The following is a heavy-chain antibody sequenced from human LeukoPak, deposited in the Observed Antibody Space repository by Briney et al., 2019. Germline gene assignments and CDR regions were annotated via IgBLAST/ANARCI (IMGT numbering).Heavy chain of an antibody. CDR2: ISSSSSTI. CDR3: ARDEYYYDSSGYYRLDY. V-gene: IGHV3-48*04. CDR1: GFTLSSYS. D-gene: IGHD3-22*01. J-gene: IGHJ4*02. Sequence: PGGSLRLSCAASGFTLSSYSMNWVRQAPGKGLEWVSYISSSSSTIYYADSVKGRFTISRDNAKNSLYLQMNSLRAEDTAVYYCARDEYYYDSSGYYRLDYWGQGTLVTVSS.